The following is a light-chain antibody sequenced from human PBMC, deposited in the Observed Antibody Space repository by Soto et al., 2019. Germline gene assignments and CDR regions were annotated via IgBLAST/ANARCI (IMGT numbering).Light chain of an antibody. V-gene: IGKV3-15*01. CDR3: QQYNNWPPIT. CDR1: QSVSSN. Sequence: EIVMTQSPATLSVSPGERATLSCRASQSVSSNLAWYQQKPGQAPRLLIYGASTRATGIPARFRGSGSGTELTPNIISLQSEDFSDYYCQQYNNWPPITFGQGTRLEIK. CDR2: GAS. J-gene: IGKJ5*01.